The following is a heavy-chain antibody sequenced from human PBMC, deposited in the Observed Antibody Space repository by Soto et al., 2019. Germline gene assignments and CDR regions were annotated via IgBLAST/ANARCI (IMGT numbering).Heavy chain of an antibody. V-gene: IGHV4-59*01. CDR2: IYYTGST. J-gene: IGHJ4*02. CDR3: VKVVSGGHLDY. CDR1: GVSINNYY. Sequence: PSETLSLTCTVSGVSINNYYWTWIRQPPGKRLEWIGAIYYTGSTTYNPSLRSRVTFSVDTSKNQFSLSLTSVTAADTAVYFCVKVVSGGHLDYWGQGTLVTVSS. D-gene: IGHD6-25*01.